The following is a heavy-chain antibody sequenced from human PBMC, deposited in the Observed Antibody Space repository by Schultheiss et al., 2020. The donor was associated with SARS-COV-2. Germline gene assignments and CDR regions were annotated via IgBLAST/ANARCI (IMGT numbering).Heavy chain of an antibody. V-gene: IGHV3-23*01. CDR1: GFTFSSYA. CDR2: ISGSGGST. J-gene: IGHJ3*02. Sequence: GGSLRLSCAASGFTFSSYAMSWVRQAPGKGLEWVSAISGSGGSTYYADSVKGRFTISRDNSKNTLYLQMNSLRAEDTAVYYCASHRSGYSYGPDAFDIWGQGTMVTVSS. CDR3: ASHRSGYSYGPDAFDI. D-gene: IGHD5-18*01.